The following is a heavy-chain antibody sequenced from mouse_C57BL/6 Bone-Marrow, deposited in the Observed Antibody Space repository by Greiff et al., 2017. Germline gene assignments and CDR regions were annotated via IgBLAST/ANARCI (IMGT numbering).Heavy chain of an antibody. CDR1: GYTFTSYG. D-gene: IGHD2-1*01. CDR3: ARYPVVDGNYGWYFDV. J-gene: IGHJ1*03. CDR2: IYPRSGNT. V-gene: IGHV1-81*01. Sequence: QVQLQQSGAELARPGASVKLSCKASGYTFTSYGISWVKQRTGQGLEWIGEIYPRSGNTYYNEKFKGKATLTADKSSSPAYMELRSLTSEDSAVYFCARYPVVDGNYGWYFDVWGTGTTVTVSS.